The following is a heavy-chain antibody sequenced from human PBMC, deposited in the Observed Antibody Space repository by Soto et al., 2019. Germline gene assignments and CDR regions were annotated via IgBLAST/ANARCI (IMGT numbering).Heavy chain of an antibody. CDR3: ARAPPYYYDSSGYLVLLDY. D-gene: IGHD3-22*01. CDR2: INPNSGGT. CDR1: RYTFTGYY. V-gene: IGHV1-2*04. J-gene: IGHJ4*02. Sequence: ASVKVSCKASRYTFTGYYMHWVRQAPGQGLEWMGWINPNSGGTNYAQKFQGWVTMTRDTSISTAYMELSRLRSDDTAVYYCARAPPYYYDSSGYLVLLDYWGQGTLVTV.